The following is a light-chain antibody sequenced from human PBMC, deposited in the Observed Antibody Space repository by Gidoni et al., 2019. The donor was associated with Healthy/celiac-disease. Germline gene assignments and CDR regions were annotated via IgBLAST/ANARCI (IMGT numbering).Light chain of an antibody. CDR3: QQYKDWLYI. J-gene: IGKJ2*01. Sequence: EVVLTQSPATLSVSPGERATLSCWASQSVSNYLVWYQQKPGQPPRLLIYGASTRATGIPARFSGSGSGTDFTLTISSLQSEDFAVYYCQQYKDWLYIFXLXTKLEIK. V-gene: IGKV3-15*01. CDR2: GAS. CDR1: QSVSNY.